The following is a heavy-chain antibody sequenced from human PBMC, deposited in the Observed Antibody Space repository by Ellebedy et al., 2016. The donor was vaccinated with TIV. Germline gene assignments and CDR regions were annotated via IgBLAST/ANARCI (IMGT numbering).Heavy chain of an antibody. CDR3: ARPKGGYDY. V-gene: IGHV1-3*01. Sequence: AASVKVSCKASGYTFTNFPMHRVRQAPGQGLEWMGRINAGSDDTKYSQRFQGRVTITRDTSASAAYMELSSLRSEDTAVYYCARPKGGYDYWGQGTLLTVSS. J-gene: IGHJ4*02. D-gene: IGHD5-12*01. CDR1: GYTFTNFP. CDR2: INAGSDDT.